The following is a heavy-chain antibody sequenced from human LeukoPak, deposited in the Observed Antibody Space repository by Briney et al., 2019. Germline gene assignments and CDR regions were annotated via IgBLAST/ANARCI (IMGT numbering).Heavy chain of an antibody. CDR1: GFTFSSYE. CDR3: AREAHAAAGHGYFDY. D-gene: IGHD6-13*01. Sequence: GGSLRLSCAASGFTFSSYEMNWVRQAPGKGLEWVSYISSSGSTIYYADSVKGRFTISRDNAKNSLYLQMNSLRAEDTAVYYCAREAHAAAGHGYFDYWGQGTLVTVSS. J-gene: IGHJ4*02. CDR2: ISSSGSTI. V-gene: IGHV3-48*03.